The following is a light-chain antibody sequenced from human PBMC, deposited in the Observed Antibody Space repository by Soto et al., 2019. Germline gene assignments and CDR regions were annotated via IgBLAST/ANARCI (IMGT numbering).Light chain of an antibody. CDR3: CSYAGSSTYV. Sequence: HSVLSQPPSVSGAPGQRVTISCSGSRSNIGSNTVNWYQQLPGSAPKLLIYSNNQRPSGVPDRFSGSKSGNTASLTISGLQAEDEADYYCCSYAGSSTYVFGTGTKVTVL. CDR2: SNN. CDR1: RSNIGSNT. J-gene: IGLJ1*01. V-gene: IGLV1-44*01.